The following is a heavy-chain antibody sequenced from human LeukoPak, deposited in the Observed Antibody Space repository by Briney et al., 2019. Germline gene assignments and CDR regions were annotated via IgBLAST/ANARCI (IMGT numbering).Heavy chain of an antibody. D-gene: IGHD6-13*01. J-gene: IGHJ4*02. CDR3: ARDGYSSSLNY. CDR2: ISGDGSIT. CDR1: GFTFSSYW. V-gene: IGHV3-74*01. Sequence: PGGSLRLSCAASGFTFSSYWMHWVRQAPGMGLVWVSRISGDGSITWYADSVKGRFTISRDIAKNTLYLQMNSLRAEDTAVYYCARDGYSSSLNYWGQGTPVTVSS.